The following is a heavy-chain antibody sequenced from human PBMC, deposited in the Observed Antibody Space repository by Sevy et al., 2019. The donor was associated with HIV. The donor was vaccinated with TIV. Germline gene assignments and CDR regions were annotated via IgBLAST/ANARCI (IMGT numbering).Heavy chain of an antibody. D-gene: IGHD3-10*01. J-gene: IGHJ3*02. CDR1: GFTFSSYS. CDR3: ARDLRSGSYGYDAFDI. V-gene: IGHV3-48*01. CDR2: ISSSSSTI. Sequence: GGSLRLSCAASGFTFSSYSMNWVHQAPGKGLEWVSYISSSSSTIYYADSVKGRFTISRDNAKNSLYLQMNSLRAEDTAVYYCARDLRSGSYGYDAFDIWGQGTMVTVSS.